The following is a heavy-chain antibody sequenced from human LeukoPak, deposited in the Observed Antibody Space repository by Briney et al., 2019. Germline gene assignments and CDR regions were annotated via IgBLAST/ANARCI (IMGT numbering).Heavy chain of an antibody. Sequence: GGSLRLSCAASGFTFSNYAMNWVRQAPGKGLEWVSTISSSGGSAFYADSLKGRFTISRDNSKNTLYLQMNSLRAEDTAIYYCARDYWWNYDYWGQGTLVTVSS. J-gene: IGHJ4*02. D-gene: IGHD1-7*01. CDR2: ISSSGGSA. CDR3: ARDYWWNYDY. V-gene: IGHV3-23*01. CDR1: GFTFSNYA.